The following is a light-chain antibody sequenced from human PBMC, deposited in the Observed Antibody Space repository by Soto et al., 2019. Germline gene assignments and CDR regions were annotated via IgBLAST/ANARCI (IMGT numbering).Light chain of an antibody. V-gene: IGKV1-39*01. J-gene: IGKJ5*01. CDR1: QSIGTY. Sequence: DIQMTQSPSSLSASVGDRVSITCRASQSIGTYLNWFQQKPGEAPKLLIYHISTLHSAVPSRFSGSGSGTDFTLTINSLQTEDFATYYCHQGSATPFTFGQGTRLEIK. CDR2: HIS. CDR3: HQGSATPFT.